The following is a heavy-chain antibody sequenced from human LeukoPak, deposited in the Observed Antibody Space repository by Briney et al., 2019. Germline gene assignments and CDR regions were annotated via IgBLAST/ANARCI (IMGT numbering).Heavy chain of an antibody. CDR1: GGSFSGYY. V-gene: IGHV4-34*01. CDR3: ARGDFWSGYFPQRRPFDY. CDR2: INHSGGT. D-gene: IGHD3-3*01. Sequence: SETLSLTCAVYGGSFSGYYWSWIRQPPGKGLEWIGAINHSGGTNYNPSLKIRVTISVDTSKNQFSLKLSSVTAADTAVYYCARGDFWSGYFPQRRPFDYWGQGTLVTVSS. J-gene: IGHJ4*02.